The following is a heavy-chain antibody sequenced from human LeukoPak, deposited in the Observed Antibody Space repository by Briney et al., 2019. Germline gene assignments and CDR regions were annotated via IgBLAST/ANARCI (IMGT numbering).Heavy chain of an antibody. V-gene: IGHV4-30-4*08. J-gene: IGHJ3*02. CDR3: ARDPGRDDFWSGGAFDI. Sequence: SETLSLTCTVSGGSISSGDYYWSWIRQPPGKGLEWIGYIYYSGSTYYNPSLKSRVTISVDTSKNQFSLKLSSVTAADTAVYYCARDPGRDDFWSGGAFDIWGQGTMVTVSS. CDR2: IYYSGST. D-gene: IGHD3-3*01. CDR1: GGSISSGDYY.